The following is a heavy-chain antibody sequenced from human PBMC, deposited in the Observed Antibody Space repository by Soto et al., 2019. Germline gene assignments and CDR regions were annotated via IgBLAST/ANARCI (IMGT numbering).Heavy chain of an antibody. J-gene: IGHJ4*02. CDR2: SSPRGDTI. V-gene: IGHV3-48*02. Sequence: GGSLRLSCVASGFSLANYPMNWVRPPPGKGLEWISYSSPRGDTIYYADSVEGRFTISRDNARNSLSLHMSSLRDEDSALYYCAKGPHTNVGWPYYFESWGQGVQVTVSS. CDR1: GFSLANYP. CDR3: AKGPHTNVGWPYYFES. D-gene: IGHD6-19*01.